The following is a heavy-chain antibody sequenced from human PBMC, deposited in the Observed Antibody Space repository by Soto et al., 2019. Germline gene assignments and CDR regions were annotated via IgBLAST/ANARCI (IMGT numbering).Heavy chain of an antibody. J-gene: IGHJ4*02. CDR3: ARDFEHYFDY. CDR1: GFTFSNYV. V-gene: IGHV3-33*01. Sequence: QVQLVESGGGVVQPGRSLGLSCAASGFTFSNYVMHWVRQAPGKGLEWVAVIWYDGSNKYYADSVKGRFTIPRDNSKNPLNLQMTSLRAEDTALYYCARDFEHYFDYWGQGTLVTVSS. CDR2: IWYDGSNK.